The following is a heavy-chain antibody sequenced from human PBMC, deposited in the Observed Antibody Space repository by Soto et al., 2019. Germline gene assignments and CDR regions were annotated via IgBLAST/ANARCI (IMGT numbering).Heavy chain of an antibody. Sequence: QVQLVQSGAEVKKPGASVKVSCKASGYTFTSYGISWVRQAPGQGLEWMGWISAYNGNTNYAQKLQGRVTMTTVTSTSTAYMELRSLRSDDTAVYYCARVRNTMVRGVIIAAYFDYWGQGTLVTVSS. D-gene: IGHD3-10*01. CDR3: ARVRNTMVRGVIIAAYFDY. V-gene: IGHV1-18*01. J-gene: IGHJ4*02. CDR1: GYTFTSYG. CDR2: ISAYNGNT.